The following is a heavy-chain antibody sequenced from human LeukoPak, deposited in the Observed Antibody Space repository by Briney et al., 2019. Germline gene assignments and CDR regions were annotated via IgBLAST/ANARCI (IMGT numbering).Heavy chain of an antibody. Sequence: GGSLRLSCAVSGFTFNNHWMHWVRQAPGKGPVWISRINTDGRTTNYADSVKGRFTISRDNARNMFYLQMNSLRAEDTAVYYCARDVNWNQVDYWGQGSLVTISS. V-gene: IGHV3-74*01. J-gene: IGHJ4*02. CDR2: INTDGRTT. D-gene: IGHD1-20*01. CDR1: GFTFNNHW. CDR3: ARDVNWNQVDY.